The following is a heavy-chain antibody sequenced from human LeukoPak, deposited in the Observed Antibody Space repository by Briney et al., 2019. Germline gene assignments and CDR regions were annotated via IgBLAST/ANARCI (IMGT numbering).Heavy chain of an antibody. Sequence: ASVKVSCKASGYTFTGYYMHWVRQAPGQGLEWMGWINPNSGGTNYAQKFQGRVTMTRNTSISTAYMELSSLRSEDTAVYYCARPAYLWYYDFWSGQNPNAFDIWGQGTMVTVSS. CDR1: GYTFTGYY. CDR3: ARPAYLWYYDFWSGQNPNAFDI. V-gene: IGHV1-2*02. J-gene: IGHJ3*02. D-gene: IGHD3-3*01. CDR2: INPNSGGT.